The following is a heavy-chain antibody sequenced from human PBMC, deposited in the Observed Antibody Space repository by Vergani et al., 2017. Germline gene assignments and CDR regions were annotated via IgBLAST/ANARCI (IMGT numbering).Heavy chain of an antibody. V-gene: IGHV3-74*01. D-gene: IGHD5-12*01. J-gene: IGHJ6*02. CDR3: ARERAIVATDCMDV. CDR1: GFTFSSYW. Sequence: EVQLVESGGGLVQPGGSLRLSCAASGFTFSSYWMHWVRQAPGKGLVWVLRINSDGSSTSYADSVKGRFTISRDNAKNTLYLQMNSLRAEDTAVYYCARERAIVATDCMDVWGQGTTVTVSS. CDR2: INSDGSST.